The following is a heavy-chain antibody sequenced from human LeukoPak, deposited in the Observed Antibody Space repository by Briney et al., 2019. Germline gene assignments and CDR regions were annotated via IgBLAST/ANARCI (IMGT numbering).Heavy chain of an antibody. J-gene: IGHJ1*01. CDR1: GFPFSSFG. CDR3: AKYTVTTEYFHH. V-gene: IGHV3-23*01. CDR2: ISGSDGTT. D-gene: IGHD4-17*01. Sequence: GRSLRLSCAASGFPFSSFGIHWVRQAPGTGLEWVSGISGSDGTTYYADSVKGRFTISRDNSKNTLYLQMNSLRAEDTAVYYCAKYTVTTEYFHHWGQGTLVTVSS.